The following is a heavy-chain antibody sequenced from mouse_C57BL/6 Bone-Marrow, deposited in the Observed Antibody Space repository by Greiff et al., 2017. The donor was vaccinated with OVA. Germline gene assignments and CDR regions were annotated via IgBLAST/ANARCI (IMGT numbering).Heavy chain of an antibody. Sequence: EVKLMESGPGLVKPSQSLSLTCSVTGYSITSGYYWNWIRQFPGNKLEWMGYISYDGSNNYNPSLKNRISITRDTSNNQFFLKLNSVTTEDTATYYCARGLGLDYWGQGTTLTVSS. CDR3: ARGLGLDY. J-gene: IGHJ2*01. CDR2: ISYDGSN. CDR1: GYSITSGYY. V-gene: IGHV3-6*01.